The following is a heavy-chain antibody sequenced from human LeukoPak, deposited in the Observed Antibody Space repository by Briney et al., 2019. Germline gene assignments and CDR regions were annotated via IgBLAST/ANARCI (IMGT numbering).Heavy chain of an antibody. Sequence: GGSLRLSCVASGFTFSIYGMHWVRQAPGKGLEWVAAIWEEGTHIHYADSVEGRFTISRDNSKNTLFLQMNSLRVEDTAVYYCARVGYNSGWYEYWGQGTLVTVSS. J-gene: IGHJ4*02. CDR2: IWEEGTHI. D-gene: IGHD6-19*01. CDR1: GFTFSIYG. CDR3: ARVGYNSGWYEY. V-gene: IGHV3-33*01.